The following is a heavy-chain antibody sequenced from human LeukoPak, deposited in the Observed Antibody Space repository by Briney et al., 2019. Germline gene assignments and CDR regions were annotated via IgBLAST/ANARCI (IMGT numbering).Heavy chain of an antibody. V-gene: IGHV4-34*01. CDR2: INHSGST. J-gene: IGHJ3*02. CDR3: ARGPSGSHDAFDT. CDR1: GGSFSGYY. Sequence: SETLSLTCAVYGGSFSGYYWSWIRQPPGKGLEWIGEINHSGSTNYNPSLKSRVTISVDTPKNQFSLKLSSVTAAETAVYYCARGPSGSHDAFDTWGPGTIVTVSS. D-gene: IGHD1-26*01.